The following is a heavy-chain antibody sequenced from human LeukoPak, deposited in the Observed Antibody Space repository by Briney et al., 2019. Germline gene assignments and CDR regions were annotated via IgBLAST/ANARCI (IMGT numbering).Heavy chain of an antibody. CDR1: RCTHSSYP. D-gene: IGHD3-3*01. Sequence: SSVNVSCKSSRCTHSSYPISWLRPPPAQGREGMGRIIPILGIANYAQKFQSRVTITADKSTSTAYMQLSSLISEDTAVYYRARDSFPYYNFWSGYEAFFDYWGQGTLVTVSS. CDR2: IIPILGIA. V-gene: IGHV1-69*04. CDR3: ARDSFPYYNFWSGYEAFFDY. J-gene: IGHJ4*02.